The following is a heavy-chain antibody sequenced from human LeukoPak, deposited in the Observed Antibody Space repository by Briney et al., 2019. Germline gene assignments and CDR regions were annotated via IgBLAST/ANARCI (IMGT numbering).Heavy chain of an antibody. V-gene: IGHV4-59*01. CDR2: IQYSGST. D-gene: IGHD6-6*01. CDR3: ARSIYTTSSHPYFLDY. CDR1: GGSISSYY. Sequence: SETLSLTCTVSGGSISSYYRSWIRQPPGKGLEWIGYIQYSGSTNYNPSLQSRVTISVDTSKNQFSLKLTSVTAADTAVYYCARSIYTTSSHPYFLDYWGQGTLVTVSP. J-gene: IGHJ4*02.